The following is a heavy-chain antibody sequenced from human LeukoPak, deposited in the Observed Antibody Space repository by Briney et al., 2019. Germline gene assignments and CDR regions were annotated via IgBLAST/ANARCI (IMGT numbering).Heavy chain of an antibody. CDR3: AKKGPGSGSYYNGFDY. CDR1: GFTFSSYG. V-gene: IGHV3-30*02. J-gene: IGHJ4*02. D-gene: IGHD3-10*01. CDR2: IRYDGSNK. Sequence: GGSLRLSCAASGFTFSSYGMHWVRQAPGKGLEWVAFIRYDGSNKYYADSVKGRFTISRDNSKNTLYLQMNSLRAEDTAVYYCAKKGPGSGSYYNGFDYWGQGTLVTASS.